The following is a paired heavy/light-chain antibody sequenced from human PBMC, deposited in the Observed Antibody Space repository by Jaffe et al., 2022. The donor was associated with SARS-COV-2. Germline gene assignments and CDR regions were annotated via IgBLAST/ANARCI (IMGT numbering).Light chain of an antibody. CDR2: NSN. V-gene: IGLV1-47*01. CDR3: AAWDDSLSGTTYV. J-gene: IGLJ1*01. CDR1: RSSIGTNP. Sequence: QSVLTQPPSASGTPGQRVTVSCSGSRSSIGTNPVYWYQQLPGTAPKLLIYNSNQRPSGVPDRFSASKSGTSASLAISGLRSEDEADYYCAAWDDSLSGTTYVFGTGTRVIVL.
Heavy chain of an antibody. V-gene: IGHV2-5*02. J-gene: IGHJ1*01. D-gene: IGHD3-10*01. Sequence: QITLKESGPSLVKPTQTLTLTCTFSGFSLTTSGVGVGWIRQPPEKALEWLALIYWDDEKRYSASLRSRLTITKDTSKNQVVLTMTNMDPKDTATYYCAHVWFGHLSVYFQHWGQGALVTVSS. CDR3: AHVWFGHLSVYFQH. CDR1: GFSLTTSGVG. CDR2: IYWDDEK.